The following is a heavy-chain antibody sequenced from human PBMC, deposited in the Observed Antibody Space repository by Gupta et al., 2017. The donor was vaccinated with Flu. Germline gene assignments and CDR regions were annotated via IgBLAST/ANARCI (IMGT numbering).Heavy chain of an antibody. CDR1: GFTFHTYG. J-gene: IGHJ4*02. CDR2: ISSSSSNR. CDR3: ARAWDVTVAGTFDY. Sequence: EVQLVESGGGLVKPGGSLRLSCAASGFTFHTYGMNWVRQAPGKGLGWCSSISSSSSNRYYADSVKGRFTISRQNAKNSLYLQMNSLRAEDTAVYYCARAWDVTVAGTFDYWGQGTLVTVSS. V-gene: IGHV3-21*01. D-gene: IGHD6-19*01.